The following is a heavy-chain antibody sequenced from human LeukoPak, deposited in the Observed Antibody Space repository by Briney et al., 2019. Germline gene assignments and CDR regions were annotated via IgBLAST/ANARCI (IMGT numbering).Heavy chain of an antibody. J-gene: IGHJ6*02. V-gene: IGHV4-34*01. D-gene: IGHD4-17*01. CDR3: ARRALDYDDVAYFYARCSDV. Sequence: SETLSLTCGVSGMSLTDYYWTWIRHSPGKGLEWIGEINHSGTINYNPSLKSRVTMSVDTSKVQFSLDLTSVTAADTGIYYCARRALDYDDVAYFYARCSDVWGQGIKVTVS. CDR1: GMSLTDYY. CDR2: INHSGTI.